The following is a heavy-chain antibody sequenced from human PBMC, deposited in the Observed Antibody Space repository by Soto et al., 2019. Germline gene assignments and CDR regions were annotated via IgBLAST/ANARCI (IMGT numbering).Heavy chain of an antibody. Sequence: GGSLRLSCAASGFTFSSYSMNWVRQAPGKGLEWVSYISSSSSTIYYADSVKGRFTISRDNAKNSLYLQMNGLRAEDTAVYYCARATGFLDMWSYYYMDVWGKGTTVTVSS. V-gene: IGHV3-48*01. CDR1: GFTFSSYS. CDR2: ISSSSSTI. D-gene: IGHD3-3*01. CDR3: ARATGFLDMWSYYYMDV. J-gene: IGHJ6*03.